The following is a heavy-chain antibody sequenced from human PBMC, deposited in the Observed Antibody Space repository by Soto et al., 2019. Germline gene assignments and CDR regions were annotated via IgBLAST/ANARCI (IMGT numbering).Heavy chain of an antibody. D-gene: IGHD6-19*01. V-gene: IGHV3-11*04. Sequence: PGGSLRLSCAASGFTFSDLYMSWIRQAPGKGLEWVSYISSSGTTIYYADSVKGRFTVSRDNAKNSLYLQMNSLRAADTAVYYCARHLSDLVRQWLGPYDYWGQGTLVTVSS. CDR3: ARHLSDLVRQWLGPYDY. CDR2: ISSSGTTI. CDR1: GFTFSDLY. J-gene: IGHJ4*02.